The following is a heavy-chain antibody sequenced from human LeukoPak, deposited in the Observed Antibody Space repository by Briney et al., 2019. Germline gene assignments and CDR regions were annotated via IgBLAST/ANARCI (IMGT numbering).Heavy chain of an antibody. CDR1: GYIFTSYW. Sequence: GESLKISCKASGYIFTSYWIGWVRQMPGKGLEWMGIIYPGDSDTRYSPSFQGQVTISVDTSISTAYLQWSSLKASDTATYYCVTLYSSTWPMFWGQGTLVTVSS. CDR3: VTLYSSTWPMF. J-gene: IGHJ4*02. CDR2: IYPGDSDT. V-gene: IGHV5-51*01. D-gene: IGHD6-13*01.